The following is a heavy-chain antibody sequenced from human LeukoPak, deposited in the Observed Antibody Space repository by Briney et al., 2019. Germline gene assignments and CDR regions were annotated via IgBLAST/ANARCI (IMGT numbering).Heavy chain of an antibody. V-gene: IGHV3-7*01. Sequence: GGSLRLSCAASGFTFSSYEMNWVRQAPGKGLEWVANIKQDGSEKYYVDSVKGRFTISRDNAKNSLYLHMNSLRAEDTAVYHCAQDLTVWGQGTLVTVSS. CDR1: GFTFSSYE. CDR2: IKQDGSEK. CDR3: AQDLTV. D-gene: IGHD4-11*01. J-gene: IGHJ4*02.